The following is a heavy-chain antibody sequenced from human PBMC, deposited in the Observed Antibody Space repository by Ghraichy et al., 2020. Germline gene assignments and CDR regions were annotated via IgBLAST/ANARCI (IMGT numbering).Heavy chain of an antibody. CDR2: TYYRSKWHN. CDR1: GDSVSSNSAA. V-gene: IGHV6-1*01. CDR3: TGTIDARDY. Sequence: SQTLSLTCAISGDSVSSNSAAWNWIRQSPSRGLEYLGRTYYRSKWHNEYAVSVKSRITIKPDTSKNQFSLQLNSVTPEDTAVYYCTGTIDARDYWGQGTLVTVSS. J-gene: IGHJ4*02. D-gene: IGHD6-6*01.